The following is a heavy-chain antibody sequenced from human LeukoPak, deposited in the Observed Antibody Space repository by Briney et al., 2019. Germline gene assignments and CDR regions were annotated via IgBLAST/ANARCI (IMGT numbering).Heavy chain of an antibody. Sequence: SETLSLTCTLSGGSISTSSYYWGWIRQPPGKGLEWIGSIYYSGSTYYNPSLKSRVTISVDTSKNQFSLKLSSVTAADTAVYYCASVSMDTFYYYYMDVWGKETTVTVSS. V-gene: IGHV4-39*07. CDR2: IYYSGST. J-gene: IGHJ6*03. CDR1: GGSISTSSYY. D-gene: IGHD5-18*01. CDR3: ASVSMDTFYYYYMDV.